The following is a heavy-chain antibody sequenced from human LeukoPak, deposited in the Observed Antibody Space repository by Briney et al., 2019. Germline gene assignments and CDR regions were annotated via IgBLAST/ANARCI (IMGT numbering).Heavy chain of an antibody. V-gene: IGHV3-30-3*01. Sequence: GRSLRLSCAASGFTFSSYAMHRVRQAPGKGLEWVAVISYDGSNKYYADSVKGRFTISRDNSKNTLYLQMNSLRAEDTAVYYCARDGTYDSSGYYYGDYWGQGTLVTVSS. CDR3: ARDGTYDSSGYYYGDY. CDR2: ISYDGSNK. D-gene: IGHD3-22*01. CDR1: GFTFSSYA. J-gene: IGHJ4*02.